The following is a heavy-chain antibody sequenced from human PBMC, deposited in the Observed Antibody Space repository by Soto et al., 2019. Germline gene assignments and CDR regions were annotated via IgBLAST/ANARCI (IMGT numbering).Heavy chain of an antibody. D-gene: IGHD1-26*01. CDR2: IGGTGVST. V-gene: IGHV3-23*01. J-gene: IGHJ6*02. Sequence: EVQLLESGGGLIQPGGSLRLSCAASGFTFSSYAMVWVRQAPGKGLEWVSGIGGTGVSTYYADSVKGRFTISRDNSKSTLYLQMNSLRVEDTDIYYCVKDLVRSYYGAIYYGMDVWGQGTTVTVSS. CDR1: GFTFSSYA. CDR3: VKDLVRSYYGAIYYGMDV.